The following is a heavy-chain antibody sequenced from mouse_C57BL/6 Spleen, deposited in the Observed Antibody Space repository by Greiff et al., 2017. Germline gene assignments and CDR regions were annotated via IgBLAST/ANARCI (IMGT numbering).Heavy chain of an antibody. V-gene: IGHV5-17*01. CDR3: ARAGYYYAMDY. D-gene: IGHD2-2*01. Sequence: EVKLQESGGGLVKPGGSLKLSCAASGFTFSDYGMHWVRQAPEKGLEWVAYISSGSSTIYYADTVKGRFTISRDNAKNTLFLQMTSLRSEDTAMYYCARAGYYYAMDYWGKGTSVTVSS. J-gene: IGHJ4*01. CDR1: GFTFSDYG. CDR2: ISSGSSTI.